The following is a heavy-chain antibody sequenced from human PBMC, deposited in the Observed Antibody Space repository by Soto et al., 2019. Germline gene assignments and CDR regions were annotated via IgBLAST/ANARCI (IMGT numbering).Heavy chain of an antibody. CDR1: GFTVTSNY. V-gene: IGHV3-53*02. J-gene: IGHJ6*02. Sequence: EVQLVETGGGLIQPGGSLGLSCAASGFTVTSNYMNWVRQPPGKGLEWVSIIYSSGATYYADSVKGRFTISRDKSKNTLYLQMRYLRAEDTAIYYCARVDTYDYYYAMDVWGQGTTVTVSS. D-gene: IGHD5-18*01. CDR2: IYSSGAT. CDR3: ARVDTYDYYYAMDV.